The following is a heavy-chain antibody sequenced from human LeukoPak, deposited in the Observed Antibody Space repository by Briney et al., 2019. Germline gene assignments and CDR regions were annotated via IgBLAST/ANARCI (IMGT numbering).Heavy chain of an antibody. J-gene: IGHJ4*02. CDR2: IKQDGSEK. D-gene: IGHD6-19*01. Sequence: GGSLRLSCAASGFTFSSYWMSWVRQAPGKGLEWVANIKQDGSEKYYVDSVKGRFTIPRDNAKNSLYLQMNSLRAEDTAVYYCARDLGNIAVAATHFDYWGQGTLVTVSS. CDR3: ARDLGNIAVAATHFDY. CDR1: GFTFSSYW. V-gene: IGHV3-7*01.